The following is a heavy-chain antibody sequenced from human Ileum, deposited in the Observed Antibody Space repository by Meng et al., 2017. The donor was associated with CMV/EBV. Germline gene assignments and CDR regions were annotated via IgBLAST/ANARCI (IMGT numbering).Heavy chain of an antibody. D-gene: IGHD6-19*01. J-gene: IGHJ4*02. V-gene: IGHV1-18*01. CDR1: GYAFSNDL. CDR2: VDPDNGDT. CDR3: ARHGVYSTGWFY. Sequence: KNSGYAFSNDLISWVRQDPGQGLECMGWVDPDNGDTKYAQKFQGRVAMTADTSTSTAYLELRRLTSDDTAVYYCARHGVYSTGWFYWGQGTLVTVSS.